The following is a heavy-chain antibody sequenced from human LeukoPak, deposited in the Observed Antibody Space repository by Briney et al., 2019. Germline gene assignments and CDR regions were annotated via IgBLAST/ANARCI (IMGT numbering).Heavy chain of an antibody. CDR1: GGTFSSYA. CDR2: INPSGGST. Sequence: ASVKVSCKASGGTFSSYAISWVRQAPGQGLEWMGIINPSGGSTSYAQKFQGRVTMTRDTSTSTVYMELSSLRSEDTAVYYCARDRVLRYFDWLSVGYAFDIWGQGTMVTVSS. D-gene: IGHD3-9*01. V-gene: IGHV1-46*01. CDR3: ARDRVLRYFDWLSVGYAFDI. J-gene: IGHJ3*02.